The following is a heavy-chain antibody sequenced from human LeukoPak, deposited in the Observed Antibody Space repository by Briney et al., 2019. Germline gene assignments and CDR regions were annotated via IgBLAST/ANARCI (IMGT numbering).Heavy chain of an antibody. CDR2: IYYSGST. CDR1: GESFSDYY. CDR3: ARQTAGRVGYYYYYYMDV. D-gene: IGHD1-1*01. J-gene: IGHJ6*03. Sequence: SETLSLTCAVYGESFSDYYWSWIRQPPGRGLEWIGYIYYSGSTDYNPSLKSRVTISVDTSKNQFSLKLSSVTAADMAVYYCARQTAGRVGYYYYYYMDVWGKGTTVTVSS. V-gene: IGHV4-59*01.